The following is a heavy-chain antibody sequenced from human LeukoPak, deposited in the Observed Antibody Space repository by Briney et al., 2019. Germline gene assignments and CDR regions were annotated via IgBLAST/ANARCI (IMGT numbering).Heavy chain of an antibody. V-gene: IGHV3-30*02. CDR1: GFTFSTYG. Sequence: GGSLRLSCAASGFTFSTYGMHWVRQAPGKGLEWVAFIRYDGSNKYYADSVKGRITISRDNSKNTLYLQMNRLRAEDSAVYYCAKDWDDYYGSGSYFGYWGQGTLVTVSS. CDR3: AKDWDDYYGSGSYFGY. J-gene: IGHJ4*02. D-gene: IGHD3-10*01. CDR2: IRYDGSNK.